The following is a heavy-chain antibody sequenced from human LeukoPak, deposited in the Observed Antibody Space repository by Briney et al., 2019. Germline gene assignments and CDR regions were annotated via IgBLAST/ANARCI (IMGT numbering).Heavy chain of an antibody. D-gene: IGHD2-2*01. J-gene: IGHJ3*02. V-gene: IGHV3-21*01. Sequence: GGSLRLSCAASGFTFSSYSMNWVRQAPGKGLERVSSISSSSSYIYYADSVKGRFTISRDNAKNSLYLQMNSLRAEDTAVYYCARVGYCSSSSCSHDAFDIWGQGTMVTVSS. CDR1: GFTFSSYS. CDR2: ISSSSSYI. CDR3: ARVGYCSSSSCSHDAFDI.